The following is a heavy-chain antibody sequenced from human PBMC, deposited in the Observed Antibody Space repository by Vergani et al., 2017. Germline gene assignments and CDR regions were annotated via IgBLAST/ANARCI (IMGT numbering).Heavy chain of an antibody. CDR3: ARERTRGRVPGIADY. D-gene: IGHD1-14*01. V-gene: IGHV3-48*02. CDR1: GFTFSSYS. J-gene: IGHJ4*02. Sequence: EVQLVESGGGLVQPGGSLRLSCAASGFTFSSYSMNWVRQAPGKGLEWVSYISSSSSTIYYADSVKGRFTISRDNAKNSLYLQMNSLRDEDTAVYYCARERTRGRVPGIADYWGQGTLVTVSS. CDR2: ISSSSSTI.